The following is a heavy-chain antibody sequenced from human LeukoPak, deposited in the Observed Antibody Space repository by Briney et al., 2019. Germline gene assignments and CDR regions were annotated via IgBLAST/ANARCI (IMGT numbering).Heavy chain of an antibody. V-gene: IGHV3-48*03. CDR2: ISSSGGTI. J-gene: IGHJ3*02. D-gene: IGHD6-19*01. Sequence: GGSLRLSCAASGFTFSSYAMSWVGQAPGKGLEWVSAISSSGGTIYYADSVRGRFTISRDNAKNSLYLQMNSLRAEDPAFYYCARSRIAVTYDAFDIWGQGTMVTVS. CDR1: GFTFSSYA. CDR3: ARSRIAVTYDAFDI.